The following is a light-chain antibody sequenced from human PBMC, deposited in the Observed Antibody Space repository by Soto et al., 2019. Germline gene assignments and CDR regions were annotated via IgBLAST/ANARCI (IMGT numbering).Light chain of an antibody. J-gene: IGLJ2*01. CDR3: QSFDSSLRGSI. Sequence: QSVLPQPHSVSAAPGQRVTISCTGSSSNIGAGYDVHWYQQLPGTAPKSIIYGNNTRPSGVPDRLSGAKSVAAASLAITGLQAEDEADYYCQSFDSSLRGSIFGGGTKLTVL. CDR2: GNN. CDR1: SSNIGAGYD. V-gene: IGLV1-40*01.